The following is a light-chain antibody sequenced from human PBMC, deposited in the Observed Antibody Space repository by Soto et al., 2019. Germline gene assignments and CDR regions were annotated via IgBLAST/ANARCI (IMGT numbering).Light chain of an antibody. CDR1: SSDVGGFNY. Sequence: QSVLTQPRSVSGSPGQSVTISCSGTSSDVGGFNYVSWYQQHPGRAPKVLIYEVNKRPSGVPDRFSGSKSGTSASLAITGLQAEDEGDYYCQSFDRGPSGVYVFGTGTKVTV. J-gene: IGLJ1*01. CDR3: QSFDRGPSGVYV. V-gene: IGLV2-11*01. CDR2: EVN.